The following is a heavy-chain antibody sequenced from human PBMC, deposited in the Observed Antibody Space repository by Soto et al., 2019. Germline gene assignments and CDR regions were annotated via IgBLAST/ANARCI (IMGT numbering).Heavy chain of an antibody. CDR2: SDPSGTST. J-gene: IGHJ4*02. V-gene: IGHV3-11*06. CDR1: GFTFDDFY. D-gene: IGHD1-7*01. CDR3: ARGGWNYENAFDL. Sequence: QVQVVESGGASVKAGGSLRLSCVASGFTFDDFYMHWIRQAPGKGLEWVSYSDPSGTSTNYTDSVKGRFIISRDNAKESLYLEMNSLRPEDTAVYYCARGGWNYENAFDLWGQGTLVTVSS.